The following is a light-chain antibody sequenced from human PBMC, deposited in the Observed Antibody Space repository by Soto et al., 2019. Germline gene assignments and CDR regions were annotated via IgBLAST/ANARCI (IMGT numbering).Light chain of an antibody. V-gene: IGLV2-8*01. CDR2: DVT. Sequence: QSVLAQPPSASGSPGQSVTISCTGSGSDIGAYNFVSWYQQHPGKAPKLMIFDVTERPSGVPDRFSGSKSGNTASLTVSGLQADDEAIYYCYSYAGRNVWVFGGGTQLTVL. CDR3: YSYAGRNVWV. J-gene: IGLJ3*02. CDR1: GSDIGAYNF.